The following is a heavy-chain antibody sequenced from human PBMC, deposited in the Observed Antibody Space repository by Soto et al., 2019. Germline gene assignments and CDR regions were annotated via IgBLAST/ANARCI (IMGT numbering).Heavy chain of an antibody. D-gene: IGHD1-26*01. CDR2: IIPTFGTP. V-gene: IGHV1-69*06. CDR1: GGTFSSHG. J-gene: IGHJ4*02. CDR3: ASERSAQYFDF. Sequence: QVQLVQSGTVVQRRGSSVKVSCQASGGTFSSHGMAWVRQAPGQGLEWMGGIIPTFGTPTYAPKFQGRVPITADKSTNTAYMELSSLRSEATGVYYCASERSAQYFDFWGQGTLITVSS.